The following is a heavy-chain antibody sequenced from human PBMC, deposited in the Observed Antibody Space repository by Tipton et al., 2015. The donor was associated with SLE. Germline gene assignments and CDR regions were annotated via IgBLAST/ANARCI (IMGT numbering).Heavy chain of an antibody. J-gene: IGHJ6*03. CDR3: ARSGSYPFYYYYMDV. Sequence: SLRLSCATSGFTFSNYEMNWVRQAPGKGLEWVSYISSAGNAIYYADSVRGRFTISRDNARNSVYLQMNSLRAEDTAVYYCARSGSYPFYYYYMDVWGKGTTVTVSS. CDR1: GFTFSNYE. D-gene: IGHD1-26*01. V-gene: IGHV3-48*03. CDR2: ISSAGNAI.